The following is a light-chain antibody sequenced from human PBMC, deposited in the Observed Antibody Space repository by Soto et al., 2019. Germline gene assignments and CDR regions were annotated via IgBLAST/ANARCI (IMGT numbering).Light chain of an antibody. CDR1: QTIHNY. V-gene: IGKV3-11*01. CDR2: DAS. Sequence: EIVLTQSPATLSLSPGEGATLSCRASQTIHNYLAWYQQKPGQPPRLLIYDASNRAAGIPAKLSGSGSGTDFTLTISSLEPEDSAVYYCQQRSAWPPTFGQGTKVEIK. CDR3: QQRSAWPPT. J-gene: IGKJ1*01.